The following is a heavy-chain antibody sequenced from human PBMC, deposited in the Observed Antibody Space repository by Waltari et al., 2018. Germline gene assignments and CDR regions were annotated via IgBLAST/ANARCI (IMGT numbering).Heavy chain of an antibody. D-gene: IGHD4-17*01. Sequence: EVQLLESGGGLVQPGGSLRLPCAASGFPFRRYAMRWVRQAPGKGPEWGSASGGSGGSTYYADAVKGRFTIARDNSKNTLYLQMNSLGAEDTAVYYCAKARYGEDDACDIWGQGTMVTVSS. CDR1: GFPFRRYA. J-gene: IGHJ3*02. CDR2: SGGSGGST. V-gene: IGHV3-23*01. CDR3: AKARYGEDDACDI.